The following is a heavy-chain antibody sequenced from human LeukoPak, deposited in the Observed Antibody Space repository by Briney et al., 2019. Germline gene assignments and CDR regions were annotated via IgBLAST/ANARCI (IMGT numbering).Heavy chain of an antibody. V-gene: IGHV1-8*01. D-gene: IGHD6-13*01. J-gene: IGHJ6*02. CDR3: ASPRVRSWGDYYYGMDV. CDR1: GYTFTSYD. CDR2: MNPNSGNT. Sequence: ASVKVSCKASGYTFTSYDINWVRQATGQGLEWMGWMNPNSGNTGYAQKFQGRVTMTRNTSISTAYMELSSLRSEDTAVYYCASPRVRSWGDYYYGMDVWGQGTTVTVSS.